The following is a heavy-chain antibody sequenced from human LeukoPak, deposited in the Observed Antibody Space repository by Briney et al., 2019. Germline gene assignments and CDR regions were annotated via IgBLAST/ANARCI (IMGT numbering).Heavy chain of an antibody. CDR1: GFTFSSYA. D-gene: IGHD5-18*01. Sequence: GGSLRLSCAASGFTFSSYAMHWVRQAPGKGLEYVSGINGNGDSTYYANSVKGRFTISRDNSKNALYLQMGSLRAEDMAVYYCARGRGYSLYYFDYWGPGTLVTVSS. V-gene: IGHV3-64*01. J-gene: IGHJ4*02. CDR3: ARGRGYSLYYFDY. CDR2: INGNGDST.